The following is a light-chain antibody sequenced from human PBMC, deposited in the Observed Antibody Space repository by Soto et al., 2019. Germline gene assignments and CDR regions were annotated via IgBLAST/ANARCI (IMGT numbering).Light chain of an antibody. Sequence: DIQMTQSPSSLSVSVGDRVTITCQASQDIRNSLNWYQQKAGKAPELLVNDATKLDLGVPSRFSGGGSGTDFTFTFSGLQPEDFATHYCQQYYDSMYTFGQGTKLEI. J-gene: IGKJ2*01. CDR2: DAT. CDR3: QQYYDSMYT. CDR1: QDIRNS. V-gene: IGKV1-33*01.